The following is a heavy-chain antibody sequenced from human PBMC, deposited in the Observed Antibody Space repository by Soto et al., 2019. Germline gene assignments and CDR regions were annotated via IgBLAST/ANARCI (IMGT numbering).Heavy chain of an antibody. CDR2: ISGSGGST. J-gene: IGHJ4*02. CDR1: GFTFSSYA. CDR3: AKDWDIVVVGGSDY. Sequence: EVQLLESGGGSVQPGGSLRLSCAASGFTFSSYAMSWVRQAPGKGLEWVSAISGSGGSTYYADSVKGRFTISRDNSKNTLYLQMNSLRAEDTAVYYCAKDWDIVVVGGSDYWGQGTLVTVSS. D-gene: IGHD2-15*01. V-gene: IGHV3-23*01.